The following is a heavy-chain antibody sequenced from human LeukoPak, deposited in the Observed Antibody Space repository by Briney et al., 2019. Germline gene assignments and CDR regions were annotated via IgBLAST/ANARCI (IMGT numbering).Heavy chain of an antibody. CDR3: ARVSASSSDDDYYYMDV. D-gene: IGHD6-6*01. V-gene: IGHV1-69*02. CDR2: IIPILGIA. Sequence: ASVKVSCKASGGTFSSYTISWVRQAPGQGLEWMGRIIPILGIANYGKKFQGRVTSTSDKSTSTAYMALSSLRSEDTAVYYCARVSASSSDDDYYYMDVWGKGTTVTVSS. J-gene: IGHJ6*03. CDR1: GGTFSSYT.